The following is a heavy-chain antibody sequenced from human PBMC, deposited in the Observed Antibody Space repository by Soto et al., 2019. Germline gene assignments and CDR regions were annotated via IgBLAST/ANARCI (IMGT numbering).Heavy chain of an antibody. CDR1: GFTFRSHR. CDR2: MRSSASTI. J-gene: IGHJ4*02. V-gene: IGHV3-48*03. CDR3: AKGADPFDQ. Sequence: SGFTFRSHRIHWVRQAPGKGLEWISYMRSSASTIHFADSVKGRFTISRDNSKNLLYLQMNSLRAEDTAVYYCAKGADPFDQWGQGTLVTVSS.